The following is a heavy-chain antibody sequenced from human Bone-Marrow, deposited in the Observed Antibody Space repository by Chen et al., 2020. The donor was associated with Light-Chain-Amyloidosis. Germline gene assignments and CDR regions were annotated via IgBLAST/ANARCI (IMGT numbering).Heavy chain of an antibody. J-gene: IGHJ4*02. V-gene: IGHV5-51*01. D-gene: IGHD5-12*01. Sequence: EVQLEQSGPEVKKPGESLKIYCKGSGYTFPNYWIGWVRQMPGKGLEWMGVIYPCDSDARYSPSFEGQVTISADKSITTAYLQWRSLKASDTAMYYCARRRDGYNFDYWGQGTLVTVSS. CDR3: ARRRDGYNFDY. CDR1: GYTFPNYW. CDR2: IYPCDSDA.